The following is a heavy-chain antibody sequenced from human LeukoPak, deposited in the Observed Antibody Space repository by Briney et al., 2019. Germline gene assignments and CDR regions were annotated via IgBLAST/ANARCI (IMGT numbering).Heavy chain of an antibody. V-gene: IGHV3-74*01. CDR3: AKDQYAYYDFWSGYYTGIGPFDY. CDR2: INSDGSST. D-gene: IGHD3-3*01. CDR1: GFTFSSYW. J-gene: IGHJ4*02. Sequence: GGSLRLSCAASGFTFSSYWMHWVRQAPGKGLVWVSRINSDGSSTSYADSVKGRFTISRDNAKNTLYLQMNSLRAEDTAVYYCAKDQYAYYDFWSGYYTGIGPFDYWGQGTLVTVSS.